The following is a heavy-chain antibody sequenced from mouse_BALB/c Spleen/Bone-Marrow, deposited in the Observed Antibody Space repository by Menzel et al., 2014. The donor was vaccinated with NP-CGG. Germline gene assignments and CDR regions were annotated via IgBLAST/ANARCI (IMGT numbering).Heavy chain of an antibody. V-gene: IGHV5-17*02. Sequence: EVQLQESGGGLVQPGGSRKLSCAASGFTFSSFGMHWVRQAPEKGLEWVAYISNGSSTIYYADTVKGRFTISRDIPKNTLFLQMTSLRSEDTAMYYCARKGAMITHYYAMDYWGQGTSVTVSS. J-gene: IGHJ4*01. CDR1: GFTFSSFG. CDR2: ISNGSSTI. CDR3: ARKGAMITHYYAMDY. D-gene: IGHD2-4*01.